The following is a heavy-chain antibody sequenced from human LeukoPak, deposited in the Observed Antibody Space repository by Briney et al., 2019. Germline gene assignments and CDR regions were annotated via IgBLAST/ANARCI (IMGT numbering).Heavy chain of an antibody. D-gene: IGHD2-2*01. J-gene: IGHJ4*02. V-gene: IGHV4-39*01. CDR3: ARHSSSTSPDRY. CDR2: IYYSGST. Sequence: SETLSLTCTVSGGSISSSNYYWGWIRQPPGKGLEWIGSIYYSGSTYYNPSLKSRVTISVDTSKNQFSLKLSSVTAADTAVYYCARHSSSTSPDRYWGQGTLVTVSP. CDR1: GGSISSSNYY.